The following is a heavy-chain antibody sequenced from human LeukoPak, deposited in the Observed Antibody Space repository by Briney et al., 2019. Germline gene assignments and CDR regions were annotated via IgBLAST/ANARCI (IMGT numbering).Heavy chain of an antibody. CDR3: ARIMAVRGAPDYFHYGIDV. V-gene: IGHV4-59*01. J-gene: IGHJ6*02. CDR2: FVFSGST. CDR1: GCSISGYY. D-gene: IGHD3-10*01. Sequence: SGTLSFTGPVPGCSISGYYWTWFGQPPGKGLECIGYFVFSGSTNYNPSLRSGVTISVDTSKNQFSLKLSSVTAADTAVYFCARIMAVRGAPDYFHYGIDVWGQGTTVTVSS.